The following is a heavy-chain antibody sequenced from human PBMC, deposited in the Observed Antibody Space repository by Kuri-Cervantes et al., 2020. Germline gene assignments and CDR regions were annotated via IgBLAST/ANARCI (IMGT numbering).Heavy chain of an antibody. Sequence: GGSLRLSCAASGFTLSSYWMSWVRQAPGKGLEWVANIKQDGSEKYYVDSVKGRFTISRDNAKNSLYLQMNSLRAEDTAVYYCAFYRAYDAFDIWGQGTMVTVSS. D-gene: IGHD2/OR15-2a*01. CDR2: IKQDGSEK. CDR3: AFYRAYDAFDI. V-gene: IGHV3-7*03. CDR1: GFTLSSYW. J-gene: IGHJ3*02.